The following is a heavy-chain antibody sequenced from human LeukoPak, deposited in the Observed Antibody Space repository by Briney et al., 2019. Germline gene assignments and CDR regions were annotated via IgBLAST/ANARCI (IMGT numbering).Heavy chain of an antibody. J-gene: IGHJ6*01. Sequence: ASVKVSCKASGYTFTTYDINRVRQATGQGLEWMGWMNPNNGNTGCAQKYQGRVTMTRATSITTAYMELRRMRSEITAVYYCARKIGAVGVWGQETTVTVSS. D-gene: IGHD3-3*01. V-gene: IGHV1-8*01. CDR1: GYTFTTYD. CDR3: ARKIGAVGV. CDR2: MNPNNGNT.